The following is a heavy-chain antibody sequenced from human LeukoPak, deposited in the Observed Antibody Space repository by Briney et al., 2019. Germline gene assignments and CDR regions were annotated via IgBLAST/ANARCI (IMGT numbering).Heavy chain of an antibody. CDR2: ISSSSSYI. CDR3: ARGRGYYDSSGPDAFDI. Sequence: GGSLRLSCAASGFTFSSYSMNWVRQAPGKGLEWVSSISSSSSYIYYADSVKGRFTISRDNAKNSLYLQMNSLRAEDTAVYYCARGRGYYDSSGPDAFDIWGQGTMVTVSS. CDR1: GFTFSSYS. V-gene: IGHV3-21*01. J-gene: IGHJ3*02. D-gene: IGHD3-22*01.